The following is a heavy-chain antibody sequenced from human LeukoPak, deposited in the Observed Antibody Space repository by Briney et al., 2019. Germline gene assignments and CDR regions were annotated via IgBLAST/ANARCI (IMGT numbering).Heavy chain of an antibody. CDR1: GFTFSRYW. D-gene: IGHD4-17*01. CDR2: INNDGSNT. Sequence: GGSLRLSCAASGFTFSRYWMHWVRQAPEKGLVWVSRINNDGSNTYYADSVKGRFTISRDNAKNTLYLQMDGLRAEDTALYYWARYGTDSFDIWGQGALVTVSS. V-gene: IGHV3-74*01. J-gene: IGHJ3*02. CDR3: ARYGTDSFDI.